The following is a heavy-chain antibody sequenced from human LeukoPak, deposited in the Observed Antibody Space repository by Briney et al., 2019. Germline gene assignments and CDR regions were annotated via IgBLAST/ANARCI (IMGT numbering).Heavy chain of an antibody. V-gene: IGHV3-30*02. CDR3: AKDSRAVAGAVDY. CDR2: IRYDGSNK. D-gene: IGHD6-19*01. CDR1: GFTFSSYD. Sequence: PGGSLRLSCAASGFTFSSYDMHWVRQAPGKGLEWVAFIRYDGSNKYYADSVKGRFTISRDNSKNTLYLQMNSLRAEDTAVYYCAKDSRAVAGAVDYWGQGTLVTVSS. J-gene: IGHJ4*02.